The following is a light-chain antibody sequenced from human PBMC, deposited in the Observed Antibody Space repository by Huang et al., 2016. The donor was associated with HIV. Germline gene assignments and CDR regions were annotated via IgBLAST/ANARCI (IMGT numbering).Light chain of an antibody. J-gene: IGKJ1*01. CDR1: QDIRND. V-gene: IGKV1-6*01. CDR3: LQDYNYPWT. Sequence: AIQMTQSPSSLSASVGDRVTITCRASQDIRNDLGWFQQKPGKAPKVLIYDASSLQSGVRSRFSGSGSGTDFTLTISSLQPEDFATYYCLQDYNYPWTFGQGTKVQIK. CDR2: DAS.